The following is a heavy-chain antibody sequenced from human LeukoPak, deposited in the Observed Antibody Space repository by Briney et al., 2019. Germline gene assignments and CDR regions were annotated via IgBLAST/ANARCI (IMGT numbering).Heavy chain of an antibody. CDR2: INHSGST. CDR3: ARARGQWLVGSDY. J-gene: IGHJ4*02. V-gene: IGHV4-34*01. Sequence: SETLSLTCAVYGGCFSGYYWSWIRQPPGKGLEWSGEINHSGSTNYNPSLKSRVTISVDTAKNQFSLKLSSVTAADTAVYYCARARGQWLVGSDYWGQGTLVTVSS. CDR1: GGCFSGYY. D-gene: IGHD6-19*01.